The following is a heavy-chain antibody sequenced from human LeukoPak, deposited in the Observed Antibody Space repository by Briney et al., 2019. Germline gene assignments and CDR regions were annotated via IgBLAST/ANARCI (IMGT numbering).Heavy chain of an antibody. J-gene: IGHJ4*02. Sequence: GRSLRLSCAASGFTFSSYGMHWVRQAPGKGLEWVAVISYDGSNKHYADSVKGRFTISRDNSKNTLYLQMNSLRAEDTAVYYCAKDRVPYGEFDYWGQGTLVTVSS. D-gene: IGHD4-17*01. CDR3: AKDRVPYGEFDY. CDR1: GFTFSSYG. CDR2: ISYDGSNK. V-gene: IGHV3-30*18.